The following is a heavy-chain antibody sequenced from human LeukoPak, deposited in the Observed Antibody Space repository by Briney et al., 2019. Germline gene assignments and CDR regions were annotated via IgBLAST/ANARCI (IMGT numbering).Heavy chain of an antibody. D-gene: IGHD1-26*01. V-gene: IGHV4-59*01. CDR1: GGSISNSY. CDR3: ARGDASGRPGIGFDF. CDR2: FHDSEST. Sequence: SETLSLTCTVSGGSISNSYWSWIRQPPGKGLEGIGFFHDSESTNYNPSLKSRVSISLDTSKNQVSLWLSSVTAADTAVYYCARGDASGRPGIGFDFWGQGTLVTVSS. J-gene: IGHJ4*02.